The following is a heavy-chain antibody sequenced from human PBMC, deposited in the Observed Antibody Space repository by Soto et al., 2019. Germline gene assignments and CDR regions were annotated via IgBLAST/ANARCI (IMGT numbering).Heavy chain of an antibody. CDR3: AMEYCSSTSCYRDY. CDR1: GGTFSSYT. V-gene: IGHV1-69*02. J-gene: IGHJ4*02. D-gene: IGHD2-2*02. Sequence: QVQLVQSGAEVKKPGSSVKVSCKASGGTFSSYTISWVRQAPGQGREWMGRIIPILGIANYAQKFQGRVTMTADKSTSTADMELSSLRSEDTAVYYCAMEYCSSTSCYRDYWGQGTLVTVSS. CDR2: IIPILGIA.